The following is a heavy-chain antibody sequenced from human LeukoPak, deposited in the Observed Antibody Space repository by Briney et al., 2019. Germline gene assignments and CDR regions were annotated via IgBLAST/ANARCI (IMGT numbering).Heavy chain of an antibody. CDR2: IKQDGSEK. CDR3: ATDTYYYDSSGYLVIGDAFDI. CDR1: GFTFSSYW. J-gene: IGHJ3*02. D-gene: IGHD3-22*01. V-gene: IGHV3-7*01. Sequence: GGSLRLSCAASGFTFSSYWMSWVRQAPGKGLEWVAHIKQDGSEKYYVDSVKGRFTISRDNAKNSLYLQMNSLRAEDTAVYYCATDTYYYDSSGYLVIGDAFDIWGQGTMVTVSS.